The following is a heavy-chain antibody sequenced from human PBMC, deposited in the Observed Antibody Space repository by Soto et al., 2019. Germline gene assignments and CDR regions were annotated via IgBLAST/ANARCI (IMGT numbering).Heavy chain of an antibody. CDR3: ASLVVAEGSDP. CDR1: GFSVSNNY. V-gene: IGHV3-53*02. CDR2: IHAGGST. D-gene: IGHD5-12*01. Sequence: EVQLVETGGGLIQPGGSLRLSCAASGFSVSNNYMSWVRQAPGKGLEWVSIIHAGGSTYYADSVKGRFTISRDNSKNTVYLQMTGLRDEDTAMYYCASLVVAEGSDPWGQRTPVNVSS. J-gene: IGHJ5*02.